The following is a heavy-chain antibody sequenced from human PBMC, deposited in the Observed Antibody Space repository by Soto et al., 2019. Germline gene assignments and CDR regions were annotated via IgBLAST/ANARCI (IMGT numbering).Heavy chain of an antibody. CDR3: ARSLWSPYFYYGLDV. CDR1: GFALSRYW. V-gene: IGHV3-74*01. Sequence: GGSLRLSCTASGFALSRYWMYWVRQAPGKGLVWVSHINSGGNITPYPDSVRGRFTISRDNSKNTLYLDMHSLTTDDTAVYFCARSLWSPYFYYGLDVWGQGTTVTVSS. J-gene: IGHJ6*02. CDR2: INSGGNIT. D-gene: IGHD2-21*01.